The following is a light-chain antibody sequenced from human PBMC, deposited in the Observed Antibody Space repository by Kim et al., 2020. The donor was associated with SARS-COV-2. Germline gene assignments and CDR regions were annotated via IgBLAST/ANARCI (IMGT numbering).Light chain of an antibody. J-gene: IGKJ1*01. CDR3: QKYNSVPWT. CDR1: QAISNY. V-gene: IGKV1-27*01. CDR2: GAS. Sequence: DIQMTQSPSSLSASVGDRVTITCRASQAISNYLAWYQQKPGQVPKLLIYGASTLQSGVPSRFSGSGSGTYFTVTISGLQPEDVATYYCQKYNSVPWTFGQGTKVEI.